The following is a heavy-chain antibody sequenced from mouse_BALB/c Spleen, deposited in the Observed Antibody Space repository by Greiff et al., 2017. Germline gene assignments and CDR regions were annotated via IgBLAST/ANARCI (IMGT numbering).Heavy chain of an antibody. CDR3: TRGKGDY. CDR1: GYTFTSYY. V-gene: IGHV1S81*02. J-gene: IGHJ2*01. D-gene: IGHD1-3*01. Sequence: QVHVKQSGAELVKPGASVKLSCKASGYTFTSYYMYWVKQRPGQGLEWIGEINPSNGGTNFNEKFKSKATLTVDKSSSTAYMQLSSLTSEDSAVYYCTRGKGDYWGQGTTLTVSS. CDR2: INPSNGGT.